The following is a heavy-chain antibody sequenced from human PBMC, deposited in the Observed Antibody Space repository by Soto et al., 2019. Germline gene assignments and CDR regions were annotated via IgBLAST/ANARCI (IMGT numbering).Heavy chain of an antibody. V-gene: IGHV3-33*01. D-gene: IGHD6-13*01. Sequence: QVQLVESGGGVVRPGRSLRLSCAASGFTFSSYGMHWVRQAPGKGLEWVAVIWYDGSNKYYADSVKGRFTISRDNSKNTLYLQMNSLRAEDTAVYYCARTYSSSWPPGNYYGMDVWGQGTTVTVSS. J-gene: IGHJ6*02. CDR1: GFTFSSYG. CDR2: IWYDGSNK. CDR3: ARTYSSSWPPGNYYGMDV.